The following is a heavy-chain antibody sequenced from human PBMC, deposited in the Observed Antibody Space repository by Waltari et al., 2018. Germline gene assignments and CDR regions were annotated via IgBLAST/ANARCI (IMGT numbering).Heavy chain of an antibody. CDR3: ARDRGRGLYLDT. Sequence: QLQLQESGPGLVKPSGTLSLICAVSGDSMSNTWWSWVRQSPGKGLEWIGQVLGSGRTNYNPSFASRVTSSLDTSSYQFALKMTSATAADTALYYCARDRGRGLYLDTWGPGTLVTVSP. CDR1: GDSMSNTW. V-gene: IGHV4-4*02. J-gene: IGHJ4*02. CDR2: VLGSGRT. D-gene: IGHD2-15*01.